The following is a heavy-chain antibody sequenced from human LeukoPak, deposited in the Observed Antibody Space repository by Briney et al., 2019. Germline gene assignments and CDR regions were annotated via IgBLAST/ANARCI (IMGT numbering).Heavy chain of an antibody. V-gene: IGHV1-69*13. J-gene: IGHJ1*01. CDR2: IIPIFGTA. Sequence: GASVKVSCKASGGTFSSYAISWVRQAPGQGLEWMGGIIPIFGTANYAQKFQGRVTITADESTSTAYMELSSLRSEDTAVYYCARGPNYYGSGNYYKETECFQYWGQGTLVIVSS. CDR1: GGTFSSYA. CDR3: ARGPNYYGSGNYYKETECFQY. D-gene: IGHD3-10*01.